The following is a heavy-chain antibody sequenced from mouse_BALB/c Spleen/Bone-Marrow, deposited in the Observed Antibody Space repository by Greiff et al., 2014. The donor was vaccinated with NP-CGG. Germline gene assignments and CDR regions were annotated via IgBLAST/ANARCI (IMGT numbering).Heavy chain of an antibody. J-gene: IGHJ3*01. CDR1: GFNIKDTY. Sequence: VQLQQSGAELVKPGASVKLSCTASGFNIKDTYMHWVKQRPEQGLEWIGRIDPANGNTKYDPKFQGKATITAVTSSNTAYLQLSSLTSEDTAVYYCASYYYGSSSFAYWGQGTMVTVSA. V-gene: IGHV14-3*02. D-gene: IGHD1-1*01. CDR2: IDPANGNT. CDR3: ASYYYGSSSFAY.